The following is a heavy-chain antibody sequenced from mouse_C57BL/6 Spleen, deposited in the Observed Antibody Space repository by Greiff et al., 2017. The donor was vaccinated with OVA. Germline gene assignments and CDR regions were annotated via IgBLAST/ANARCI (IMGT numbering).Heavy chain of an antibody. CDR1: LYTFPSSW. Sequence: VQLQQPVAWRVQPRASGQLCCNAPLYTFPSSWTRWVKQRPGQGLEWIGEIDPSDSYTNYNQKFKGKATLTVDTSSSTAYMQLSSLTSEDSAVYCYARAQPSSPSERWGEVTTLSNSS. V-gene: IGHV1-50*01. D-gene: IGHD6-1*01. CDR3: ARAQPSSPSER. J-gene: IGHJ2*01. CDR2: IDPSDSYT.